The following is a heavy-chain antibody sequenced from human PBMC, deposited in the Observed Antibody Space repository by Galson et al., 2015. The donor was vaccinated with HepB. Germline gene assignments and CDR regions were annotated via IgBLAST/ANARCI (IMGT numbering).Heavy chain of an antibody. CDR2: IYYSGST. CDR1: GGSISSYY. J-gene: IGHJ5*02. V-gene: IGHV4-59*08. CDR3: ARRYSIAATPRFDP. Sequence: SETLSLTCTVSGGSISSYYRSWIRQPPGKGLEWIGYIYYSGSTNYNPSLKSRVTISVDTSKNQFSLKLSSVTAADTAVYYCARRYSIAATPRFDPWGQGTLVTVSS. D-gene: IGHD6-13*01.